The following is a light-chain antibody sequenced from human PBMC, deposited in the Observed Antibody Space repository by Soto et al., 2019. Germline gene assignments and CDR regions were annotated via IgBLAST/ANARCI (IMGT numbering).Light chain of an antibody. CDR1: QSISSW. Sequence: DIQMTQSPSTLSASVGDRVTITCRASQSISSWLAWYQQKPGKAPKLLIYKASSLERGVPSRFSGSGSGTAFTSTISSQQPDDFGTYYCQQYNSYWTFGQGTKVEIK. J-gene: IGKJ1*01. CDR3: QQYNSYWT. V-gene: IGKV1-5*03. CDR2: KAS.